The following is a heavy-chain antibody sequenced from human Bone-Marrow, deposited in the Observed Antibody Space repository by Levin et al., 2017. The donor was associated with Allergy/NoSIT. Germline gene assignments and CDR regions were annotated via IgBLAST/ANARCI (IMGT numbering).Heavy chain of an antibody. V-gene: IGHV1-69*08. CDR1: GGSLDSHT. CDR2: IVPIVGTT. D-gene: IGHD5-18*01. CDR3: ARGDVNHDSDGYFERFFDD. J-gene: IGHJ4*03. Sequence: SVKVSCKASGGSLDSHTFNWVRQAPGQGLEWMGRIVPIVGTTMSAQKLQGRVTITADTSTSTVYMELSRLQFEDTAVYYCARGDVNHDSDGYFERFFDDWGQGTAVSVSA.